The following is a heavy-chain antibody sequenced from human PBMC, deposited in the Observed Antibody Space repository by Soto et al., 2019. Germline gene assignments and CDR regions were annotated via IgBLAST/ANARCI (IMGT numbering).Heavy chain of an antibody. CDR2: SSGYNGNT. J-gene: IGHJ6*02. CDR3: ARDRYCSGGACRTRGEYYYGMDV. CDR1: GYTFTSYG. Sequence: QVQLVQSGAEVKKPGASVKVSCKASGYTFTSYGISWVRQDPGQGLEWMGWSSGYNGNTNYAQKFQGRVIMTTDTSTSTVYMELRSLRSDDTAMYYCARDRYCSGGACRTRGEYYYGMDVWGQGTTFTVSS. V-gene: IGHV1-18*01. D-gene: IGHD2-15*01.